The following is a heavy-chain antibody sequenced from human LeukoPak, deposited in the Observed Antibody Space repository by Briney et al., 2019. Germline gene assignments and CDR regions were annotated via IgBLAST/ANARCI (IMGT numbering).Heavy chain of an antibody. CDR1: GYTFTNYY. J-gene: IGHJ4*02. CDR3: ARTAGIYGFDS. D-gene: IGHD3-16*01. Sequence: VSVKVSCKASGYTFTNYYMHWVRQAPGQGLEWMGIINPSGGSTTYAQKFQGRVTMTRDMSTSTVYMEVSSLRSEDTAVYYCARTAGIYGFDSWGQGTLVTVSS. V-gene: IGHV1-46*01. CDR2: INPSGGST.